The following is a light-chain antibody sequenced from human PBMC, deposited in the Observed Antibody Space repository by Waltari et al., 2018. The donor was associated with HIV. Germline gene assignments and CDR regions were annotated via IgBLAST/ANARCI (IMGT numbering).Light chain of an antibody. J-gene: IGLJ2*01. CDR2: QDT. CDR1: KLGDKY. V-gene: IGLV3-1*01. CDR3: QAWDSSTYV. Sequence: SYDLTQPPSVSVSPGQPANITCSGDKLGDKYACWYQRKPGQSPVLVIYQDTKRPSGIPERFSGSNSGNTASLTISGTQAMDEADYYCQAWDSSTYVFGGGTKLTVL.